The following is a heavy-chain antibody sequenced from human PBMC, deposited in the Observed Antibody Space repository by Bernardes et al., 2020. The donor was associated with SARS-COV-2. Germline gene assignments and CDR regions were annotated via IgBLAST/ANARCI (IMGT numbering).Heavy chain of an antibody. V-gene: IGHV4-34*01. CDR1: GGSFSGYY. CDR3: ARAIVVVVAATTDYYYYYGMDV. Sequence: SETLSLTCAVYGGSFSGYYWSWIRQPPGKGLEWIGEINHRGSTNYNPSLKSRVTISLDTSKNQFSLKLSSVTAADTAVYYCARAIVVVVAATTDYYYYYGMDVWGQGTTVTVSS. D-gene: IGHD2-15*01. J-gene: IGHJ6*02. CDR2: INHRGST.